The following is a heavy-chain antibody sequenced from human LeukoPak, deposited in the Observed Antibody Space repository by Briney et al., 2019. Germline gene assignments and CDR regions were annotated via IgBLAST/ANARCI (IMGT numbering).Heavy chain of an antibody. CDR2: LKRDGSDK. CDR3: ARDGGYCDSTTCYDRLDY. J-gene: IGHJ4*02. Sequence: TGGSLRLSCAASGFTLSNYWMTWVRQGPGKGLEWVANLKRDGSDKNYADSVNGRFTISRDNAKNSVYLQMNSLRAEDTAVYFCARDGGYCDSTTCYDRLDYWGQGALVTVSS. CDR1: GFTLSNYW. D-gene: IGHD2-2*01. V-gene: IGHV3-7*04.